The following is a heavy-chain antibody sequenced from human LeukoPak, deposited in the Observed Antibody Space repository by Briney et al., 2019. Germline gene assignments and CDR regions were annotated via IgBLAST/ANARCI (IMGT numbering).Heavy chain of an antibody. Sequence: GGSLRLSCAASGFTFSSYGMHWVRQAPGKGLEWGAVIWYDGSNKYYADSAKGRFTISRDNSKNTLYLQMNSLRAEDTAVYYCAKDRDEYSLEYFQHWGQGTLVTVSS. CDR3: AKDRDEYSLEYFQH. CDR1: GFTFSSYG. V-gene: IGHV3-33*06. J-gene: IGHJ1*01. D-gene: IGHD5-18*01. CDR2: IWYDGSNK.